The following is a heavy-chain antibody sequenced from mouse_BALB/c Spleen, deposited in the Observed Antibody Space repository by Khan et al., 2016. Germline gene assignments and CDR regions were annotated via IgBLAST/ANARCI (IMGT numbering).Heavy chain of an antibody. CDR1: GFDFSRYW. CDR2: INPDSYTI. CDR3: ARAGYYGYLAY. D-gene: IGHD1-1*01. V-gene: IGHV4-1*02. J-gene: IGHJ3*01. Sequence: EVKLLESGGGLVHPGGSLKLSCAASGFDFSRYWMSWVRQAPEKGLEWIGEINPDSYTINYTPSLKDKFIISRDNAKNTQYLQMSRVRSEDTALYYCARAGYYGYLAYWGQGTLVTVSA.